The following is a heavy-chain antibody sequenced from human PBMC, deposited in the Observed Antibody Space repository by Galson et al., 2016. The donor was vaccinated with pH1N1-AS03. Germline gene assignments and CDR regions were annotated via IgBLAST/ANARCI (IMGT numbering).Heavy chain of an antibody. V-gene: IGHV3-66*02. J-gene: IGHJ3*02. D-gene: IGHD4-23*01. CDR3: ASLTSAWPTVGAFGI. CDR1: GFTVSSKY. CDR2: IYSGGST. Sequence: SLRLSCAVSGFTVSSKYMSWVRQAPEKGLEWVSSIYSGGSTYYTDSVKGRFTISRDDSKATLFLQMSSLRPEDTAVYYCASLTSAWPTVGAFGIWGQGTVVTVSS.